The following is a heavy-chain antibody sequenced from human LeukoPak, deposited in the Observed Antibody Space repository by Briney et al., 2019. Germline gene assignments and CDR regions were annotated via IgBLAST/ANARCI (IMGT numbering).Heavy chain of an antibody. Sequence: GRSLRLSCAASGFTFSSYGMHWVRQAPGKGLEWVAVIWYDGSNKYYADSVKGRFTISRDNSKNTLYLQMNSLRAEDTAVYYCARDLYSSSWPLYYYGMDVWGQGTTVTVSS. CDR1: GFTFSSYG. J-gene: IGHJ6*02. D-gene: IGHD6-13*01. CDR2: IWYDGSNK. V-gene: IGHV3-33*01. CDR3: ARDLYSSSWPLYYYGMDV.